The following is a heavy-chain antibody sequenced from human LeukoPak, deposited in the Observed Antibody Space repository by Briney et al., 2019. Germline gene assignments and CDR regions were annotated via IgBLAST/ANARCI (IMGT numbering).Heavy chain of an antibody. CDR2: ISGSGGST. CDR3: AKDPELQLWIAAFFDY. Sequence: GGSLRLSCAASGFIFSDYYMGWIRQAPGKGLEWVSAISGSGGSTYYADSVKGRFTISRDNSKNTLYLQMNSLRAEDTAVYYCAKDPELQLWIAAFFDYWGQGTLVTVSS. V-gene: IGHV3-23*01. D-gene: IGHD5-18*01. CDR1: GFIFSDYY. J-gene: IGHJ4*02.